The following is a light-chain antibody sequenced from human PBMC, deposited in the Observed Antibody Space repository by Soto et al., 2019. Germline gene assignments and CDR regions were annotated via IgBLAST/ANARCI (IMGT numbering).Light chain of an antibody. CDR1: QDIRNY. CDR3: QPYDHLPALS. J-gene: IGKJ4*01. V-gene: IGKV1-33*01. Sequence: DIQMTQSPSSLSASVGDRVTITCQASQDIRNYLNWYQQKPGKAPNLLIYDASNLRAGVPSRFSGSGSGTEFTFTIASLLTEDIATCYWQPYDHLPALSFGGGTKVEIK. CDR2: DAS.